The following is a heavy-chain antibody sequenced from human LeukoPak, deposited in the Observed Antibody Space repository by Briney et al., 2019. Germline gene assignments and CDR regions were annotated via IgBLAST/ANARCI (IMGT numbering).Heavy chain of an antibody. CDR3: AREAYGGNSDYYYGMDV. V-gene: IGHV1-69*13. J-gene: IGHJ6*02. CDR2: IIPIFGTA. CDR1: GYTFTSYY. Sequence: SVKVSCKASGYTFTSYYMHWVRQAPGQGLEWMGGIIPIFGTANYAQKFQGRVTITADESTSTAYMELSSLRSEDTAVYYCAREAYGGNSDYYYGMDVWGQGTTVTVSS. D-gene: IGHD4-23*01.